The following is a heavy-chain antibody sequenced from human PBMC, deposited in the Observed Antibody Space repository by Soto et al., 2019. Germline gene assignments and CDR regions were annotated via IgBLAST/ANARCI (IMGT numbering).Heavy chain of an antibody. CDR1: GFTFGDYA. CDR2: IRSKAYGGTT. Sequence: GGSLRLSCTASGFTFGDYAMSWFRQAPGKGLEWVGFIRSKAYGGTTEYAASVKGRFTISRDDSKSIAYLQMNSLKTEDTAVYYCTRGPIVVVVAATLNPFDYWGQGTLVTVSS. D-gene: IGHD2-15*01. J-gene: IGHJ4*02. CDR3: TRGPIVVVVAATLNPFDY. V-gene: IGHV3-49*03.